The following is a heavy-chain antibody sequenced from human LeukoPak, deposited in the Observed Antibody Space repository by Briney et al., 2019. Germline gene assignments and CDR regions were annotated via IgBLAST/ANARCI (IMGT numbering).Heavy chain of an antibody. CDR3: AREKGDIVVVPAARSWFDP. CDR1: GYTFTSYG. CDR2: ISAYNGNT. D-gene: IGHD2-2*01. J-gene: IGHJ5*02. V-gene: IGHV1-18*04. Sequence: ASVKVSCKASGYTFTSYGISWVRQAPGQGLEWMGWISAYNGNTNYAQKFQGRVTITADKSTSTAYMELSSLRSEDTAVYYCAREKGDIVVVPAARSWFDPWGQGTLVTVSS.